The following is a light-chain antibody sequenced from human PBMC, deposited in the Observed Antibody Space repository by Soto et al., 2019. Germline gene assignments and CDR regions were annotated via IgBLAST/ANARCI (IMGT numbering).Light chain of an antibody. V-gene: IGLV1-40*01. Sequence: QSVLTQPHSVSGAPGQTVTISCTGSSSNIGAGYDVHWYQQLPGTAPKLLIYGNSDRPSGVPDRFSGSKSGTSASLAITGLQAEDEADYYCQSYDSSRSGVVFGGGTKVTVL. CDR2: GNS. J-gene: IGLJ2*01. CDR3: QSYDSSRSGVV. CDR1: SSNIGAGYD.